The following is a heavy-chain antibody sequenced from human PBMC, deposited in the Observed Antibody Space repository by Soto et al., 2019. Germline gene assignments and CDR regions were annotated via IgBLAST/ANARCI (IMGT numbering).Heavy chain of an antibody. V-gene: IGHV1-69*02. CDR1: GGTFSSYT. CDR2: IIPILGIA. Sequence: QVQLVQSGAEVKKPGSSVKVSCKASGGTFSSYTISWVRQAPGQGLEWMGRIIPILGIANSAQKFQGRVTITAEKSTSTAYMELSSLRSEDTAVYYCAREQGGFDYWGQGTLVTVSS. CDR3: AREQGGFDY. D-gene: IGHD1-1*01. J-gene: IGHJ4*02.